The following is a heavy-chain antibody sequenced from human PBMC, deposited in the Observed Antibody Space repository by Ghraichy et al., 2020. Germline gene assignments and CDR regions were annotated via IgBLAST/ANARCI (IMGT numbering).Heavy chain of an antibody. CDR2: VKEDGSES. CDR1: GFTFSTYW. V-gene: IGHV3-7*03. J-gene: IGHJ3*02. Sequence: GSLRLSCAASGFTFSTYWMSWVRQAPGKRLEWVATVKEDGSESYYVDSVKGRFTLSRDNAKNSLYLQLNSLRAEDTAVYYCARDPFDMWGQGTMVTVSS. CDR3: ARDPFDM.